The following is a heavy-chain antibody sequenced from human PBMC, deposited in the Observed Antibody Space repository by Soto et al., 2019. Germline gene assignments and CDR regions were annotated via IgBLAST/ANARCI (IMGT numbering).Heavy chain of an antibody. Sequence: SDTLSLTFTVSGSSVTSSSYSWGWIRQSPGKGLEWIGTIYSSENTYYNPSLLSRVTISVDTSKNEFSLRLGSVTAADTAVYYCARLNGYCISTNCHGYYGMDVWGQGTTVT. D-gene: IGHD2-2*03. CDR3: ARLNGYCISTNCHGYYGMDV. CDR1: GSSVTSSSYS. CDR2: IYSSENT. V-gene: IGHV4-39*01. J-gene: IGHJ6*02.